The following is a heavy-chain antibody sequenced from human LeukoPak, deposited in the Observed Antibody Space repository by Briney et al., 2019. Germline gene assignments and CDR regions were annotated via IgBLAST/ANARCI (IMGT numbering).Heavy chain of an antibody. CDR3: ARDPNGDYIGAFDI. CDR2: IRGSGGST. D-gene: IGHD2-8*01. V-gene: IGHV3-23*01. Sequence: PGGSLRLSCAASGFTFSTYAMTWVRQAPGQGLEWVCSIRGSGGSTFYADSVKGRFTISRDNTRNTLYLQMNSLRTEDTALYYCARDPNGDYIGAFDIWGQGIMVTVSS. J-gene: IGHJ3*02. CDR1: GFTFSTYA.